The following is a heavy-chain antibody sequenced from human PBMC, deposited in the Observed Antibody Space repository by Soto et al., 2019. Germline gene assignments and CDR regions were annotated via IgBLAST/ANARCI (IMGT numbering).Heavy chain of an antibody. V-gene: IGHV3-66*01. J-gene: IGHJ6*02. Sequence: GGSLRLSCAASGFSVSVNLMNWVRQAPGKGLEWVSVINGAGSADYTDSVKGRFTTSRDISKNTLDLQMNSLRAEDTAVYYCVRENYYYGMDVWGQGTTVTVSS. CDR1: GFSVSVNL. CDR3: VRENYYYGMDV. CDR2: INGAGSA.